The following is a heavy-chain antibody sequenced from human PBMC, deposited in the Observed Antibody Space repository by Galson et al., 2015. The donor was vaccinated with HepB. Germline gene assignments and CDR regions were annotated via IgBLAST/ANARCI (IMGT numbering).Heavy chain of an antibody. D-gene: IGHD1-26*01. J-gene: IGHJ3*02. CDR2: ISSDRSHT. V-gene: IGHV3-11*06. Sequence: SLRLSCAASGFTFIDYYMSWIRQAPGKGLEWVSYISSDRSHTNHADSVEGRFTISRDNAKNSLYLQMNSLRAEDTAVYYCARGGTLVGLNAFDIWGQGTMVTVSS. CDR3: ARGGTLVGLNAFDI. CDR1: GFTFIDYY.